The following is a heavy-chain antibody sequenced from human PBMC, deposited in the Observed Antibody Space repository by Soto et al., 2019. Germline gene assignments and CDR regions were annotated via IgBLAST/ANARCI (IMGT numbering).Heavy chain of an antibody. CDR3: AREHYDSSGYYYFAY. CDR1: VFTFSSYG. Sequence: WWSLRLSCAASVFTFSSYGMHWCRQAPGKGLEWVAVIWYDGSNKYYADSVKGRFTISRDNSKNTLYLQMNSLRAEDTAVYYCAREHYDSSGYYYFAYWGQGTLVTVSS. V-gene: IGHV3-33*01. J-gene: IGHJ4*02. D-gene: IGHD3-22*01. CDR2: IWYDGSNK.